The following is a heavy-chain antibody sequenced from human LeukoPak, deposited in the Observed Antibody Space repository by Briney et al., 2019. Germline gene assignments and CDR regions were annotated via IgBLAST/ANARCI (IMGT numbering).Heavy chain of an antibody. CDR2: IRNRANSYIT. Sequence: GGSLRLSCAASGFTFSDHHMDWVRQAPGGGLEWVGRIRNRANSYITKYAASVTGRFTISRDDSKNSMFLQMNSLRTEDTAVYYCTRLNYYDGSGYYPDYWGQGTLVTVSS. V-gene: IGHV3-72*01. CDR3: TRLNYYDGSGYYPDY. CDR1: GFTFSDHH. J-gene: IGHJ4*02. D-gene: IGHD3-22*01.